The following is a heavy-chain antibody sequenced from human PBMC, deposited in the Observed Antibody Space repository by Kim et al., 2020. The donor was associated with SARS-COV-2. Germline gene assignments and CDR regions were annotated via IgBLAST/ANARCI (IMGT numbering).Heavy chain of an antibody. CDR3: ARETCSSTSCYAGQVGYYYYGMDV. D-gene: IGHD2-2*01. CDR1: GGTFSSYA. J-gene: IGHJ6*02. Sequence: SVKVSCKASGGTFSSYAISWVRQAPGQGLEWMGRIIPILGIANYAQKFQGRVTITADNSTSTAYMELSSLRSEDTAVYYCARETCSSTSCYAGQVGYYYYGMDVWGQGTTVTVSS. V-gene: IGHV1-69*04. CDR2: IIPILGIA.